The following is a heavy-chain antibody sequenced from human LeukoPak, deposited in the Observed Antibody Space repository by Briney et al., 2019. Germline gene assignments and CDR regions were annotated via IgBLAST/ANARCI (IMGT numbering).Heavy chain of an antibody. CDR3: ARSGGWFDP. J-gene: IGHJ5*02. CDR1: GASVGSAGYH. V-gene: IGHV4-61*08. CDR2: IYYISNT. D-gene: IGHD3-10*01. Sequence: PSETLSLTCTVSGASVGSAGYHWSWIRQPPGGGPEWIGYIYYISNTNYNPSLKSRVTMSVDPSKNQFSLKLSSVTAADTAVYYCARSGGWFDPWGQGTLVTVSS.